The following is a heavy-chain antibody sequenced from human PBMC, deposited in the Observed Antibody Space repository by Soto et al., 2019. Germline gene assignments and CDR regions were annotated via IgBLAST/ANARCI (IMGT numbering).Heavy chain of an antibody. J-gene: IGHJ3*02. CDR1: GFTFSSYS. CDR3: ARDLGGATGTGDAFDI. Sequence: GGSLRLSCAASGFTFSSYSMNWVRQAPGKGLEWVSSISSSSSYIYYADSVKGRFTISRDNAKNSLYLQMNSLRTEDTAVYYCARDLGGATGTGDAFDIWGQGTMVTVSS. CDR2: ISSSSSYI. V-gene: IGHV3-21*01. D-gene: IGHD1-1*01.